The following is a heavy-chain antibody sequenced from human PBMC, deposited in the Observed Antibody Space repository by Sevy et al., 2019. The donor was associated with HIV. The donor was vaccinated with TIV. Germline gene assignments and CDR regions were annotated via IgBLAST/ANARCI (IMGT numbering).Heavy chain of an antibody. CDR1: GFTFSSYW. CDR3: ARDLGYYDSSGYPY. J-gene: IGHJ4*02. D-gene: IGHD3-22*01. Sequence: GGSLRLSCAASGFTFSSYWMSWVRQAPGKGLEWVANIKQDGSEEYYVDSVKGRFTISRDNAKNSLYLQMNSLRAEDTAVYYCARDLGYYDSSGYPYWGQGTLVTVSS. V-gene: IGHV3-7*01. CDR2: IKQDGSEE.